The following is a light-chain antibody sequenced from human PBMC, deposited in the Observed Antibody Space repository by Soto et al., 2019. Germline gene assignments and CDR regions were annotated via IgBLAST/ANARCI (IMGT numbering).Light chain of an antibody. V-gene: IGKV3-20*01. J-gene: IGKJ1*01. CDR3: QKYSSSPRT. Sequence: EIVLTPSPGTLSLSPVERATLSCRASQSVSSNLAWYQQKPGQAPRLLIYAASSRATGIPDRFSGSGSGTDFTLTISRLEPEDFAVYYCQKYSSSPRTFGQGTKVDIK. CDR2: AAS. CDR1: QSVSSN.